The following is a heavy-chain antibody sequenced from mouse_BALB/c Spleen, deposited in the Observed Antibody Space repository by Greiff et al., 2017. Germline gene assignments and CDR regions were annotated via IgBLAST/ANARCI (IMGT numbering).Heavy chain of an antibody. CDR2: ISSGGSYT. CDR3: ARGGYRVYYYAMDY. CDR1: GFTFSSYA. J-gene: IGHJ4*01. D-gene: IGHD2-2*01. Sequence: EVQLVESGGGLVKPGGSLKLSCAASGFTFSSYAMSWVRQTPEKRLEWVATISSGGSYTYYPDSVKGRFTISRDNAKNTLYLQMSSLRSEDTAMYYCARGGYRVYYYAMDYWGQGTSVTVSS. V-gene: IGHV5-9-3*01.